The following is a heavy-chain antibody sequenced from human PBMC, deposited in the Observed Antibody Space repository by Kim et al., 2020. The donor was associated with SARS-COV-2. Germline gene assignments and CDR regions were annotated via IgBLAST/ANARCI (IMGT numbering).Heavy chain of an antibody. J-gene: IGHJ5*02. CDR3: VRFGGTGWFDP. Sequence: SETLSLTCTVSGGSISSYYWSWIRQPPGKGLEWIGYIYYSGSTNYNPSLKSRVTISVDTSKNQFSLKLSSVTAADTAVYYCVRFGGTGWFDPWGQGTLV. V-gene: IGHV4-59*08. CDR1: GGSISSYY. CDR2: IYYSGST. D-gene: IGHD3-10*01.